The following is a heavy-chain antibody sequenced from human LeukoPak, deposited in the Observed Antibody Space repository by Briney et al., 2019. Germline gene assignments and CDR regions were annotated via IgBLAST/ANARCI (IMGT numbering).Heavy chain of an antibody. CDR2: IYYSGST. V-gene: IGHV4-39*07. CDR3: ARAPSRVGATSFDY. CDR1: GGSISSSSYY. J-gene: IGHJ4*02. D-gene: IGHD1-26*01. Sequence: SETLSLTCTVSGGSISSSSYYWGWIRQPPGKGLEWIGSIYYSGSTYYNPSLKSRVTISVDTSKNQFSLKLSSVTAADTAVYYCARAPSRVGATSFDYWGQGTLVTVSS.